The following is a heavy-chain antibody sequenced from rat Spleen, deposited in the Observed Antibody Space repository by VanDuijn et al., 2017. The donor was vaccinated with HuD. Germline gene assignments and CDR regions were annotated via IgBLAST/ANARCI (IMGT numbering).Heavy chain of an antibody. CDR3: ARRHYGYTDYFDY. V-gene: IGHV5-25*01. Sequence: EVQLVESGGGLVQPGRSLRLSCAASGFTFSDYNMAWVRQAPTKGLEWVATISTVGDTTHYRHAVKGRFTISRDNAKSSLYLQMDSLRSEDTATYYCARRHYGYTDYFDYWGQGVMVTVSS. CDR1: GFTFSDYN. J-gene: IGHJ2*01. CDR2: ISTVGDTT. D-gene: IGHD1-9*01.